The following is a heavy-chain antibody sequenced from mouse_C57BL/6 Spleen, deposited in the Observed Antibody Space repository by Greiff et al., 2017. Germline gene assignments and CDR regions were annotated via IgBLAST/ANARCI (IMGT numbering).Heavy chain of an antibody. D-gene: IGHD1-1*01. CDR2: ISYDGSN. CDR1: GYSITSGYY. V-gene: IGHV3-6*01. J-gene: IGHJ1*03. CDR3: AREKEFITTADWYFDV. Sequence: EVKLMESGPGLVKPSQSLSLTCSVTGYSITSGYYWNWIRQFPGNKLEWMGYISYDGSNNYNPSLKNRISITRDTSKNQFFLKLNSVTTEDTATYYCAREKEFITTADWYFDVWGTGTTVTVSS.